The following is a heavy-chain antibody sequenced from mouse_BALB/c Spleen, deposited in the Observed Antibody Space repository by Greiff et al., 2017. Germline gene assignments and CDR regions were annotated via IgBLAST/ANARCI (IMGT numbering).Heavy chain of an antibody. V-gene: IGHV1-87*01. D-gene: IGHD1-1*01. J-gene: IGHJ3*01. CDR3: ARGADYYGSSSFAY. Sequence: VQLQQSGAELARPGASVKLSCKASGYTFTSYWMQWVKQRPGQGLEWIGAIYPGDGDTRYTQKFKGKATLTADKSSSTAYMQLSSLASEDSAVYYCARGADYYGSSSFAYWGQGTLVTVSA. CDR1: GYTFTSYW. CDR2: IYPGDGDT.